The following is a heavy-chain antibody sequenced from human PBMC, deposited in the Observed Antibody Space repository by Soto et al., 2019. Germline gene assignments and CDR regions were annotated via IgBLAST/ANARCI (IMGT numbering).Heavy chain of an antibody. Sequence: SETLSLTCTVSGGSVTSGNYYWSWIRQPPGKGLEWIGHIYYSGSTNYNPSLKSRVTISVDASKNQFSLKLSSVTAADTAIYYCARGPVVTPFVDYWGQGTLVTVSS. CDR1: GGSVTSGNYY. CDR2: IYYSGST. J-gene: IGHJ4*02. CDR3: ARGPVVTPFVDY. D-gene: IGHD2-21*02. V-gene: IGHV4-61*01.